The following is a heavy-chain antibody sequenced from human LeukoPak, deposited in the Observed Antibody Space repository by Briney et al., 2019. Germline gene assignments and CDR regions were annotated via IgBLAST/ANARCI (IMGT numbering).Heavy chain of an antibody. CDR2: IYYSGST. CDR1: GGSISSGGYY. V-gene: IGHV4-31*03. Sequence: SETLSLTCTVSGGSISSGGYYWSWIRQHPGKGLEWIGYIYYSGSTYYNPSLKSRVTISVDTSKNQFSLKLSSVTAADTAVYYCARATGDYVWGSYRLFDYWGQGTLVTASS. J-gene: IGHJ4*02. CDR3: ARATGDYVWGSYRLFDY. D-gene: IGHD3-16*02.